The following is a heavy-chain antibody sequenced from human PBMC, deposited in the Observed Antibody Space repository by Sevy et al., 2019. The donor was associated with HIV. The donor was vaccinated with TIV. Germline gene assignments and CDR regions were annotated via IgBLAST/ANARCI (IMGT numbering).Heavy chain of an antibody. Sequence: SLKISCAASGFTFDDYAMHWVRLVPGKGLEWVSGISWNSGYIAYADSVKGRFTISRDNAKNSLYLQMNSLRAEDMAFYYCAKGQGLSSSWPGDWFDPWGQGTLVTVSS. V-gene: IGHV3-9*03. D-gene: IGHD6-13*01. J-gene: IGHJ5*02. CDR2: ISWNSGYI. CDR1: GFTFDDYA. CDR3: AKGQGLSSSWPGDWFDP.